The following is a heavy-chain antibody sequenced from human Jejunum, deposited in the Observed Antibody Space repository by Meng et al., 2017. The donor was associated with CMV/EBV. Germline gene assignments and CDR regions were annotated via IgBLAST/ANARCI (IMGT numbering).Heavy chain of an antibody. CDR3: AREGLTIAVDDYYFDS. CDR1: GYTFTDYY. J-gene: IGHJ4*02. Sequence: SGYTFTDYYMHWVRQTPGQGLEWVGRINPRSDSIDYAQEFQRVTLTVDTSMSTAYMEVSSLRSDDTAVYYCAREGLTIAVDDYYFDSWGQGTLVTVSS. D-gene: IGHD6-19*01. CDR2: INPRSDSI. V-gene: IGHV1-2*06.